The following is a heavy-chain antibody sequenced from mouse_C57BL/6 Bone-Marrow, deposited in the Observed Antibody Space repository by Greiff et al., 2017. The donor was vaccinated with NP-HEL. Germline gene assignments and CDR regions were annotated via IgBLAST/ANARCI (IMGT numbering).Heavy chain of an antibody. D-gene: IGHD2-4*01. V-gene: IGHV5-12*01. CDR3: ARQRGLGSFAY. Sequence: EVKLVESGGGLVQPGGSLKLSCAASGFTFSDYYMYWVRQTPEKRLEWVAYISNGGGSTYYPDTVKGRFTISRDNAKNTLYLQMSRLKSEDTAMYYCARQRGLGSFAYWGQGTLVTVSA. J-gene: IGHJ3*01. CDR2: ISNGGGST. CDR1: GFTFSDYY.